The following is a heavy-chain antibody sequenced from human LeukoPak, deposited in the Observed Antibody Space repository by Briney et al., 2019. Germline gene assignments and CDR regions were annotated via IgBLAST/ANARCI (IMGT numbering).Heavy chain of an antibody. CDR1: GGSISSGSYY. CDR3: ARSPVAATSFDY. D-gene: IGHD6-19*01. CDR2: IYTSGST. V-gene: IGHV4-61*02. Sequence: NSSQTLSLTCTVSGGSISSGSYYWSWIRQPAGKGLEWIGRIYTSGSTNYNPSLKSRVTISVDTSKNQFSLKLSSVTAADTAVYYCARSPVAATSFDYWGQGTLVTVSS. J-gene: IGHJ4*02.